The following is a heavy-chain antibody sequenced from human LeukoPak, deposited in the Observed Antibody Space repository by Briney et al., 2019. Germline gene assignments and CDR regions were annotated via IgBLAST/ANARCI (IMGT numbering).Heavy chain of an antibody. CDR2: ISSSSSYI. J-gene: IGHJ3*02. CDR1: GFTFSGYS. CDR3: AKADSDRDAFDI. Sequence: GGSLRLSCAASGFTFSGYSMNWVRQAPGKGLEWVSSISSSSSYIYYADSVKGRFTISRDNAKNSLYLQMNSLRAEDTAVYYCAKADSDRDAFDIWGQGTMVTVSS. V-gene: IGHV3-21*04. D-gene: IGHD1-26*01.